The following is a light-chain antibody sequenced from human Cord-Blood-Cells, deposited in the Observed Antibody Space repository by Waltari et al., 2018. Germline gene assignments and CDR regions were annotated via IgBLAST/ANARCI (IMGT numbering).Light chain of an antibody. V-gene: IGKV3-20*01. CDR1: QSVSSSY. J-gene: IGKJ3*01. Sequence: ELVLTQSPGTLYLSPGERATLSCRASQSVSSSYLAWYQQKPGQAPRLLIYGASSRATGIPDRFSGSGSGTDFTLTISRLEPEDFAVYYCQQYGSSPTFGPGTKVDIK. CDR2: GAS. CDR3: QQYGSSPT.